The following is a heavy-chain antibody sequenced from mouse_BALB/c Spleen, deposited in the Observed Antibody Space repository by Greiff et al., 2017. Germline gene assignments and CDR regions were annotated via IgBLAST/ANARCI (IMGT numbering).Heavy chain of an antibody. J-gene: IGHJ4*01. CDR2: IRLKSNNYAT. CDR1: GFTFSNYW. D-gene: IGHD1-1*01. Sequence: DVKVEESGGGLVQPGGSMKLSCVASGFTFSNYWMNWVRQSPEKGLEWVAEIRLKSNNYATHYAESVKGRFTISRDDSKSSVYLQMNNLRAEDTGIYYCTRYYYGRGMDYWGQGTSVTVSS. V-gene: IGHV6-6*02. CDR3: TRYYYGRGMDY.